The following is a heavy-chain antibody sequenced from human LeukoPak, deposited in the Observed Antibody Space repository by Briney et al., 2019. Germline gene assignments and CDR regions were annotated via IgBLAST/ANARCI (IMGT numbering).Heavy chain of an antibody. V-gene: IGHV4-4*07. D-gene: IGHD5-12*01. CDR1: GGSISSYY. CDR3: ARGYSGYRQYYYYGMDV. Sequence: SETLSLTCTVSGGSISSYYWSWIRQPAGKGLEWIGRIYMSGSTNYNSSLKSRVTMSVDTSKNQFSLKLSSVTAADTAVYYCARGYSGYRQYYYYGMDVWGQGTTVTVSS. CDR2: IYMSGST. J-gene: IGHJ6*02.